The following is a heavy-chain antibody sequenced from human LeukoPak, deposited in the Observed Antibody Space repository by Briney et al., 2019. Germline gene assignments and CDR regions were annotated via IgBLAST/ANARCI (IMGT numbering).Heavy chain of an antibody. CDR3: ARAESEDCSGGGCYTFDY. CDR2: IYSSGST. Sequence: SETLSLTCTASGGSISSYYWSWIRQPPGKGLEWIGYIYSSGSTNYNPSLKSRVTISVDTSKNQFSLKLSSVTAADTAVYYCARAESEDCSGGGCYTFDYWGQGTLVTVSS. CDR1: GGSISSYY. J-gene: IGHJ4*02. V-gene: IGHV4-59*01. D-gene: IGHD2-15*01.